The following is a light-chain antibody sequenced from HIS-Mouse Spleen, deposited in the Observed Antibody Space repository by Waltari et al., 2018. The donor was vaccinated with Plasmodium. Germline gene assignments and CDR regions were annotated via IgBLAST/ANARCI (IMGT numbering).Light chain of an antibody. CDR1: QGVSSN. CDR3: QQYNNWSFT. J-gene: IGKJ3*01. Sequence: EIVMTQSPATLSVSPGERATLSCWASQGVSSNLAWYQQKPGQAPRLLIYGASTRATGMPASFIGGGSGTEFSLTISSLQSDGFAVYYCQQYNNWSFTFGPGTKVDIK. V-gene: IGKV3-15*01. CDR2: GAS.